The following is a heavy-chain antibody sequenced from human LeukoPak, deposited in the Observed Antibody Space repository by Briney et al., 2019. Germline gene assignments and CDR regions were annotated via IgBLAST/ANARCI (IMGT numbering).Heavy chain of an antibody. V-gene: IGHV4-59*01. CDR3: ATGGYYGLGNDFRFDP. Sequence: SETLSLTCTVSGGSISSYYWSWIRQPPGKGLEWIGYIYYSGSTNYNPSLKSRVTISVDTSKNQFSLKLSSVTAADTAVYYCATGGYYGLGNDFRFDPWGQGTLVTVSS. CDR1: GGSISSYY. D-gene: IGHD3-10*01. CDR2: IYYSGST. J-gene: IGHJ5*02.